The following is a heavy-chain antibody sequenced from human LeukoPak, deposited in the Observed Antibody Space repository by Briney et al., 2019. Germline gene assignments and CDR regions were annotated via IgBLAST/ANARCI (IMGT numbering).Heavy chain of an antibody. J-gene: IGHJ4*02. D-gene: IGHD4-17*01. CDR2: INNVASHI. V-gene: IGHV3-21*01. Sequence: PGGSLRLSCAASGITFTSSAMSWVRQAPGKGLEWVSSINNVASHIYYAASVRGRFTISRDDAKNSLYLQMNSLRVEDTAVYYCARDNDYGDLDYWGQGTLVTVSS. CDR1: GITFTSSA. CDR3: ARDNDYGDLDY.